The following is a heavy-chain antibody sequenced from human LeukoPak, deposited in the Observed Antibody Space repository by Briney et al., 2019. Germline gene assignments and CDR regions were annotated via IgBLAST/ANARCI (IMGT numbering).Heavy chain of an antibody. V-gene: IGHV3-21*01. Sequence: GGSLRLSSAPSGFIFTADGITWVGQAPGKGLEWVSSIRSSSSHIYYADSVKGRFTTSRDNAKNSLYLQINSLRGDDTAVYYCARVKGSGLSRQNDAIETWGQGTMVTVSS. CDR2: IRSSSSHI. CDR1: GFIFTADG. CDR3: ARVKGSGLSRQNDAIET. J-gene: IGHJ3*02. D-gene: IGHD6-19*01.